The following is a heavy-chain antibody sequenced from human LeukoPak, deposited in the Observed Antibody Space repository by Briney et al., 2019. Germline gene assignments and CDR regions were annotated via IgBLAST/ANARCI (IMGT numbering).Heavy chain of an antibody. CDR1: GFTFSNSW. J-gene: IGHJ4*02. D-gene: IGHD5-18*01. V-gene: IGHV3-7*01. CDR3: ASIIGGYSYGFDY. Sequence: PGGPLRLSCVASGFTFSNSWMTWVRQVPGKGLEWVANINQDENKKNYVDSVKGRFTVSRDNAKNSLYLQMNNLRADDTAIYYCASIIGGYSYGFDYWGQGTLVTVSS. CDR2: INQDENKK.